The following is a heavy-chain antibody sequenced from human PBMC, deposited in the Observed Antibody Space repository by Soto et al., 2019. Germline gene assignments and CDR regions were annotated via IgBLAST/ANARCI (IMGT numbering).Heavy chain of an antibody. CDR3: ARSAYYTKYHFDY. CDR1: GFTVSGNP. CDR2: IYSDSST. Sequence: EVQLVESGGGLVQPGGSLRLSCAASGFTVSGNPMNWVRQAPGKGLEWVSIIYSDSSTSYADSVKGRFTISRDTSKNTVYLQMNSLRAEDTALYYCARSAYYTKYHFDYWGQGTLVTVSS. D-gene: IGHD3-3*01. V-gene: IGHV3-66*01. J-gene: IGHJ4*02.